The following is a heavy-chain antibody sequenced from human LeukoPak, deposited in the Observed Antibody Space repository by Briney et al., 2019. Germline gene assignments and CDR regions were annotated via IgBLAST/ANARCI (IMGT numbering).Heavy chain of an antibody. Sequence: GGSLRLSCAASGFPFSSYGVHWVRQAPGKGLEWVAVIWYDGSNKYYADSVKGRFTISRDNSKNTLYLQMNSLRAEDTAVYYCARDRNGNYGRWGFDYWGQGTLVTVSS. D-gene: IGHD4-17*01. CDR1: GFPFSSYG. J-gene: IGHJ4*02. V-gene: IGHV3-33*01. CDR2: IWYDGSNK. CDR3: ARDRNGNYGRWGFDY.